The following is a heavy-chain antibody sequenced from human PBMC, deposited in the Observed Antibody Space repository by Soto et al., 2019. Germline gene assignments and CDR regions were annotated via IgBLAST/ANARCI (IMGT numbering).Heavy chain of an antibody. D-gene: IGHD4-4*01. CDR3: VKPPVITASYYYYDMDV. V-gene: IGHV3-23*01. CDR2: ISGSGIST. Sequence: EAQVLESGGGLVQPGGSLRLSCAASGFTFSTYPMSWVRQAPGKGLEWVSGISGSGISTYYTDSVKGRFTISRDNSKNTVVLQMNSLRHEDTAVYYCVKPPVITASYYYYDMDVWRQGTTVTVSS. J-gene: IGHJ6*02. CDR1: GFTFSTYP.